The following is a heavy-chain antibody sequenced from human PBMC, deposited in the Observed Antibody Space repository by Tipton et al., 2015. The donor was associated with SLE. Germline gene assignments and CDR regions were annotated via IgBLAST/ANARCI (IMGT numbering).Heavy chain of an antibody. J-gene: IGHJ4*02. CDR1: GGSISSGSYY. CDR2: IFTSGST. D-gene: IGHD5-24*01. Sequence: TLSLTCTVSGGSISSGSYYWSWIRQPAGKGLEWIGYIFTSGSTNYNPSLKSRVTISVDTSKNQFSLKLSSVTAADTAVYYCARVRRWLQGGDFDYWGQGTLVTVSS. CDR3: ARVRRWLQGGDFDY. V-gene: IGHV4-61*09.